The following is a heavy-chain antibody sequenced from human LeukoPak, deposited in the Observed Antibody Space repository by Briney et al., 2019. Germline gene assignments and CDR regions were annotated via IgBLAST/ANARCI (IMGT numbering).Heavy chain of an antibody. CDR2: ISGSGGST. V-gene: IGHV3-23*01. D-gene: IGHD2-21*02. CDR3: SKDRRPVVTASDY. J-gene: IGHJ4*02. Sequence: GVSLRLSCAASGFTFSSYAMSWLRQAPGKGLEWVSAISGSGGSTYYADSVKGRFTISRDNSKNTLYLQMNSLRAEDTAVYYCSKDRRPVVTASDYWGQGTLVTVSS. CDR1: GFTFSSYA.